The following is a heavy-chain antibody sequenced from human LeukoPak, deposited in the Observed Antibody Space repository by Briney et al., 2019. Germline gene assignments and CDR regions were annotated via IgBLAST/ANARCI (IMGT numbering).Heavy chain of an antibody. CDR2: VYYSGTI. J-gene: IGHJ6*03. CDR1: GDSISSSRYY. Sequence: PSETLSLTCTVSGDSISSSRYYWVWIRQPPGKGLERLGRVYYSGTIYSNPSLKSPVTTTVDTSNNQFSLKLHSVTAADTAVYYCARGWRDVYTVRYYVDVWGNGTTVTVSS. CDR3: ARGWRDVYTVRYYVDV. V-gene: IGHV4-39*01. D-gene: IGHD5-24*01.